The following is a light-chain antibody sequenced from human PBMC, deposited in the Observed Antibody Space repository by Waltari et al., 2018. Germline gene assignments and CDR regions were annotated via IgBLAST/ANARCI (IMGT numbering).Light chain of an antibody. CDR3: QTGGHGTWV. J-gene: IGLJ3*02. V-gene: IGLV4-69*01. Sequence: QLVLTQSPSASASLGASVKLTCTLSSGHSSNVVAWLQQRPEKGPRYLMKVNSDGSHSRGDEIPDRFSGSSSGAERYLTSANLQSEDEADYYCQTGGHGTWVFGGGTGLTVV. CDR1: SGHSSNV. CDR2: VNSDGSH.